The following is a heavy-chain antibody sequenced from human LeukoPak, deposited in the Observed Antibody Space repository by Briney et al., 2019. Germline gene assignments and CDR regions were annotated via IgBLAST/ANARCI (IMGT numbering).Heavy chain of an antibody. CDR1: GYTFTSYY. D-gene: IGHD4-17*01. CDR3: ATRINDYGDYEYYFDY. Sequence: ASVKVSCKASGYTFTSYYMHWVRQAPGQGLEWMGIINPSGGSTSYAQKFQGRVTMTRDTPTSTVYMELSSLRSEDTAVYYCATRINDYGDYEYYFDYWGQGTLVTVSS. V-gene: IGHV1-46*01. J-gene: IGHJ4*02. CDR2: INPSGGST.